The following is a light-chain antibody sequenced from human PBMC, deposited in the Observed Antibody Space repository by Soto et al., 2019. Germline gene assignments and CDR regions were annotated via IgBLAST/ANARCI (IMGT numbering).Light chain of an antibody. CDR2: DTS. J-gene: IGKJ5*01. CDR3: QQYSNWPPFT. CDR1: QSFSHK. V-gene: IGKV3-15*01. Sequence: EMVMPQSPATLSVSPGERATLSCRASQSFSHKLAWYQQKPGQAPRLLIYDTSTRATGIPARFSGSGSGTEFTLTISSLQSADSAVYYCQQYSNWPPFTFGQGTRLEIK.